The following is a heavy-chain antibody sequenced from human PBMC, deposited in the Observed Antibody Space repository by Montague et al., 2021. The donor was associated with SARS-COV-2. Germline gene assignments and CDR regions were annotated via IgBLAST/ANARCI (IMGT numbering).Heavy chain of an antibody. J-gene: IGHJ6*02. CDR3: AKAVRYCSSTSCYDYYYYYGMDV. D-gene: IGHD2-2*01. Sequence: SLRLSCAASGFTFSRYAMSWVRQAPGKGLEWVSATSGSGGSTYYXXSLKVRFTISRDNSKNTLYLQMNSLRAEDTAVYYCAKAVRYCSSTSCYDYYYYYGMDVWGQGTTVTVSS. CDR2: TSGSGGST. CDR1: GFTFSRYA. V-gene: IGHV3-23*01.